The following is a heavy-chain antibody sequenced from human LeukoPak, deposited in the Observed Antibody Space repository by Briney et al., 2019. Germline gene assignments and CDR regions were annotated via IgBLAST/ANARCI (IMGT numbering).Heavy chain of an antibody. CDR2: IIPILGIA. V-gene: IGHV1-69*04. CDR1: GGTFSSYA. Sequence: SVRVSCKASGGTFSSYAISWVRQAPGQGLEWMGRIIPILGIANYAQKFQGRVTITADKSTSTAYMELSSLRSEDTAVYYCAVTYYDFWSGYYTKWFDPWGQGTLVTVSS. J-gene: IGHJ5*02. CDR3: AVTYYDFWSGYYTKWFDP. D-gene: IGHD3-3*01.